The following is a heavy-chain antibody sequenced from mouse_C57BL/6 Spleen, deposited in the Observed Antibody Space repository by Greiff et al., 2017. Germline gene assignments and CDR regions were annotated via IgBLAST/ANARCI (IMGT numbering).Heavy chain of an antibody. D-gene: IGHD1-1*01. CDR1: GYTFTSYW. Sequence: QVQLQQPGAELVRPGTSVKLSCKASGYTFTSYWMHWVKQRPGQGLEWIGVIDPSDSYTNYNQKFKGKATLTVDTSSSTAYMQLSSLTSEDSAVYYCTSYYYGSSYRFAYWGQVTLVTVSA. V-gene: IGHV1-59*01. CDR3: TSYYYGSSYRFAY. J-gene: IGHJ3*01. CDR2: IDPSDSYT.